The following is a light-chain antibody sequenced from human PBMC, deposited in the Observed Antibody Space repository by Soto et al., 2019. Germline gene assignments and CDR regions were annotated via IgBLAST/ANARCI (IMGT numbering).Light chain of an antibody. CDR1: QGISSY. V-gene: IGKV1-9*01. CDR3: QQLNSYPPT. Sequence: DIQLTQSPSFLSASVGDRVTITCRASQGISSYLAWYQQKPGKAPKLLIYAASTLQSGVPSRFSGSGSGTEFTLTISSLQPEDFATYYCQQLNSYPPTVGPGPKVDIK. CDR2: AAS. J-gene: IGKJ3*01.